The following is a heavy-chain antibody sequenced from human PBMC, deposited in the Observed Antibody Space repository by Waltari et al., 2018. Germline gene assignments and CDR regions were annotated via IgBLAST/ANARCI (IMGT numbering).Heavy chain of an antibody. CDR3: AGTTWRFGKNIDS. CDR2: IYYGGDK. CDR1: GGFISSHY. Sequence: QVDLQQAGPGLVRPSETLSLTCSVSGGFISSHYWSWIRQSPGKGLEWIGFIYYGGDKNYNPSFKSRGTISVETAKSPGSLVLTSVTAADTAVYFCAGTTWRFGKNIDSWGQGTLVTVSS. J-gene: IGHJ4*02. D-gene: IGHD3-3*01. V-gene: IGHV4-59*11.